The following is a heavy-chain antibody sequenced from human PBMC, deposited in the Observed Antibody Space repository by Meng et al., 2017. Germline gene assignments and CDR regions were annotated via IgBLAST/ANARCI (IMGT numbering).Heavy chain of an antibody. J-gene: IGHJ4*02. V-gene: IGHV1-2*06. D-gene: IGHD6-13*01. CDR3: ARDEDISAAGKLFGDY. Sequence: QGQLLEPGSELKKPGASVKVSCKASGYTFTSYAMNWVRQAPGQGLEWMGRIDPKNGDTHYAQKFQGRVTMTGDTSISTAYMDLSGLRSDDTAVYYCARDEDISAAGKLFGDYWGQGTLVTVSS. CDR1: GYTFTSYA. CDR2: IDPKNGDT.